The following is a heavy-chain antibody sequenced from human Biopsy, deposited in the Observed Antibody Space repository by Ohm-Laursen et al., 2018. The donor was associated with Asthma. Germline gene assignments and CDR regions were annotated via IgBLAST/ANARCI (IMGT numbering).Heavy chain of an antibody. CDR1: GFTFSNYG. CDR2: ISFDGSNK. V-gene: IGHV3-30*18. J-gene: IGHJ4*02. Sequence: SLRLSCTASGFTFSNYGMHWVRQAPGKGLDWVAVISFDGSNKNYTDSVKGRFTISRDNSRNTLHLQMNSLRAGDTAVYYCAKDVFPGWELRRGPDYWGQGTLVTVSS. D-gene: IGHD1-26*01. CDR3: AKDVFPGWELRRGPDY.